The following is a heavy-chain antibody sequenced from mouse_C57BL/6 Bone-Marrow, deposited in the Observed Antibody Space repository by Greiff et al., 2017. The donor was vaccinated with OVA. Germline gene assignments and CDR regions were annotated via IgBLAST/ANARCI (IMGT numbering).Heavy chain of an antibody. CDR1: GFTFSSYA. CDR2: ISSGGDYI. V-gene: IGHV5-9-1*02. CDR3: TREGRYYGNSDYAMDY. Sequence: EVKVVESGEGLVKPGGSLKLSCAASGFTFSSYAMSWVRQTPEKRLEWVAYISSGGDYIYYADTVKGRFTISRDNARNTLYLQMSSLKSEDTAMYYCTREGRYYGNSDYAMDYWGQGTSVTVSS. D-gene: IGHD2-1*01. J-gene: IGHJ4*01.